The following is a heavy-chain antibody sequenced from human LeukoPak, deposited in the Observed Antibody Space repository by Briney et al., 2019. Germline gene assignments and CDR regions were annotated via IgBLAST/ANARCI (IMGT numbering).Heavy chain of an antibody. D-gene: IGHD3-10*01. CDR2: IYHSGST. Sequence: SETLSLTCAVSGGSISSSNWWSWVRQPPGKGLEWIGEIYHSGSTNYNPSLKSRVTISVDKSKNQFSLKLSSVTAPDTAVYYCARFGSGSYYLIDYWGQGTLVTVSS. CDR3: ARFGSGSYYLIDY. CDR1: GGSISSSNW. J-gene: IGHJ4*02. V-gene: IGHV4-4*02.